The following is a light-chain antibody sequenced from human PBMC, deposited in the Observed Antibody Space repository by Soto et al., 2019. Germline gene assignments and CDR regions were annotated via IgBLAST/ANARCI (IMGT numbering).Light chain of an antibody. V-gene: IGKV3-15*01. J-gene: IGKJ4*01. CDR1: QSVRSA. CDR2: AAS. CDR3: QQHINWPPLTIS. Sequence: EIVMTQSPATLSVSPGEPATLSCRASQSVRSAVAWYPHKPGQAPRLLIVAASIRAPGVPGGFSGGGSGTEFTLTISRLQSEDFAVYYCQQHINWPPLTISFGGGTTVEIK.